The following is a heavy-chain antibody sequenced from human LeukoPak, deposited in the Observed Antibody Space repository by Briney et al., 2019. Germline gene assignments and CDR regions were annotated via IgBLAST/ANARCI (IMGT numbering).Heavy chain of an antibody. CDR2: ISSSGSTI. D-gene: IGHD2-21*02. CDR3: AREVTAIPYYYYGMDV. J-gene: IGHJ6*02. V-gene: IGHV3-48*03. Sequence: GGSLRLSCAASGFTFSSYEMNWVRQAPGKGLKWVSYISSSGSTIYYADSVKGRFTISRDNAKNSLYLQMNSLRAEDTAVYYCAREVTAIPYYYYGMDVWGQGTTVTVSS. CDR1: GFTFSSYE.